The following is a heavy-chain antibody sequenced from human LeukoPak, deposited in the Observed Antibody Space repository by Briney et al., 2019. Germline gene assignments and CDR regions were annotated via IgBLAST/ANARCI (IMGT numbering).Heavy chain of an antibody. CDR2: ISGNTGAT. Sequence: GGSLRLSCAASGFTFKNFVMTWVRQAPGQGLDWVSAISGNTGATYYADSVKGRFTISRDNSKNTLYVQMNSLKAEDTAVYYCAKGRIVVVVSATPGDYWGQGTLVTVSS. D-gene: IGHD2-15*01. CDR1: GFTFKNFV. CDR3: AKGRIVVVVSATPGDY. J-gene: IGHJ4*02. V-gene: IGHV3-23*01.